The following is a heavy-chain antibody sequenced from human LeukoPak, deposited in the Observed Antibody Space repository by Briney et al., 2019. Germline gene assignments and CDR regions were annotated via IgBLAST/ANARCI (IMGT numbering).Heavy chain of an antibody. Sequence: GGPLRLSCAASGFTVSSNYMSWVRQAPGKGLEWVSVIYSGGSTYYADSVKGRFTISRDNSKNTLYLQMNSLRAEDTAVYYCAANLYAVADYWGQGTLVTVSS. CDR3: AANLYAVADY. J-gene: IGHJ4*02. D-gene: IGHD6-19*01. CDR2: IYSGGST. V-gene: IGHV3-66*01. CDR1: GFTVSSNY.